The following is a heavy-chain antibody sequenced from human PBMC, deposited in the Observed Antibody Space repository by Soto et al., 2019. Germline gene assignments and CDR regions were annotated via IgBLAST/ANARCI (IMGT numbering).Heavy chain of an antibody. J-gene: IGHJ4*02. CDR1: GDSISSYY. CDR3: AISYSGYDSGLFDY. Sequence: SETMYLTCTVSGDSISSYYWSWIRQPPGKGLEWIGYIYYSGSTNYNPSLESRVTISVDTSKNQFSLKLSSVTAADTAVYYCAISYSGYDSGLFDYWGQGTLVTVSS. V-gene: IGHV4-59*08. CDR2: IYYSGST. D-gene: IGHD5-12*01.